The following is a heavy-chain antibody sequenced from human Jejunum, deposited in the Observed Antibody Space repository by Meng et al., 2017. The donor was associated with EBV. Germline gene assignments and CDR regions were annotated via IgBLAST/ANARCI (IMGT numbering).Heavy chain of an antibody. CDR2: INLNSGGT. CDR1: GYNFIGYY. J-gene: IGHJ4*02. Sequence: QVQLVQSGAEVKKPGASWKVSCQASGYNFIGYYIHWVRQAPGQGLEWMGRINLNSGGTDSAQRFQGRVTMTRDTSTSTAYMELSRLGSGDTAVYYCARDSSLHCYGGSCYLDYWGQGTLVTVSS. V-gene: IGHV1-2*06. CDR3: ARDSSLHCYGGSCYLDY. D-gene: IGHD2-15*01.